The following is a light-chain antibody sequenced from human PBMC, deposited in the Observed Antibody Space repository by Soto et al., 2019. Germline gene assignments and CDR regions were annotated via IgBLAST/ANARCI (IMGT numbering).Light chain of an antibody. CDR2: GAS. CDR1: QSVRSSY. J-gene: IGKJ1*01. V-gene: IGKV3-20*01. CDR3: HQYGSSPWT. Sequence: IVLTQSPGTLSLSPGQRATLSCRASQSVRSSYLAWYQQKPGQAPRLLIYGASRRATGIPDRFSGSGSGTDFTLIISRLEPEDFAVYYCHQYGSSPWTFGQGTKVEIK.